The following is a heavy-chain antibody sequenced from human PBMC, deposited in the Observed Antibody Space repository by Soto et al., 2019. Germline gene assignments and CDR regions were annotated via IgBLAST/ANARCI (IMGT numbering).Heavy chain of an antibody. CDR3: VKEWAGVAFDI. Sequence: EVQLLESGGGLVQPGGSLRLSCAASGFAFSTYAMTWVRQAPGQGLEWVSSVSFSGGTTYYADSVEGRFTISRDNSKNTLYLQMTSLRAEDTAVYFCVKEWAGVAFDIWGQGTMVAVSS. J-gene: IGHJ3*02. D-gene: IGHD6-19*01. CDR1: GFAFSTYA. CDR2: VSFSGGTT. V-gene: IGHV3-23*01.